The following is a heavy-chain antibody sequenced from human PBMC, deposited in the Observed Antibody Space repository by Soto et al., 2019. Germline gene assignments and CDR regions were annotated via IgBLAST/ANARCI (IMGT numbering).Heavy chain of an antibody. CDR1: GGSISSYY. D-gene: IGHD1-26*01. J-gene: IGHJ4*02. CDR3: ARDGSGSPGSADY. V-gene: IGHV4-59*12. Sequence: SETLSLTCTVSGGSISSYYWSWIRQPPGKGLEWIGYVFYSGSTNYNPSLKSRVSISVDRSKNQFSLKLRSVTAADTAVYYCARDGSGSPGSADYWGQGTLVTVSS. CDR2: VFYSGST.